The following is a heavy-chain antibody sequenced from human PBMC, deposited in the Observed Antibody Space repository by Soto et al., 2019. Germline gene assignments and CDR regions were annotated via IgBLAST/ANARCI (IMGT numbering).Heavy chain of an antibody. CDR3: ARSVEWLRLGWFDP. Sequence: QVQLVESGGGVVQPGRSLRLSCAASGFTFSSYGMHWVRQAPGKGLECVAVIWYDGSNKYYADSVKGRFTISRDNSKNTLYLQMNSLRAEDTAVYYCARSVEWLRLGWFDPWGQGTLVTVSS. CDR2: IWYDGSNK. V-gene: IGHV3-33*01. D-gene: IGHD6-19*01. J-gene: IGHJ5*02. CDR1: GFTFSSYG.